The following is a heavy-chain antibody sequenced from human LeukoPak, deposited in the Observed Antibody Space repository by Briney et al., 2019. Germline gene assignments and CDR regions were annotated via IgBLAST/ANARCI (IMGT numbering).Heavy chain of an antibody. CDR1: GGSISSSSYY. J-gene: IGHJ6*03. Sequence: SETPSLTCTVSGGSISSSSYYWGWIRQPPGKGLEWIGSIYYSGSTYYNPSLKSRVTISVDTSKNQFSLKLSSVTAADTAVYYWSSIPQNIDFWSGYYYMDGWGKGTTVTVS. V-gene: IGHV4-39*07. CDR2: IYYSGST. D-gene: IGHD3-3*01. CDR3: SSIPQNIDFWSGYYYMDG.